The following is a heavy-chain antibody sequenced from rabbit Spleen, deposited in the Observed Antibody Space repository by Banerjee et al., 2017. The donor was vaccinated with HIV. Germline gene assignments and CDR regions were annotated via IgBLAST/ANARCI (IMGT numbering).Heavy chain of an antibody. J-gene: IGHJ4*01. V-gene: IGHV1S40*01. Sequence: QSLEESGGDLVKPGASLTLTCTASGFSFSGNYYMCWVRQAPGKGLEWIGCIYSGGGGDTYYATWAKGLFTISKISSTTVTLQMTSLTAADTATYICARDLVTVIGWNFNLWGQGTLVTVS. CDR3: ARDLVTVIGWNFNL. D-gene: IGHD5-1*01. CDR2: IYSGGGGDT. CDR1: GFSFSGNYY.